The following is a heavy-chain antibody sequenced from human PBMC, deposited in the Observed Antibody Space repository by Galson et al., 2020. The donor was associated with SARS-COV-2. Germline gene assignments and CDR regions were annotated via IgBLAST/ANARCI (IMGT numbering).Heavy chain of an antibody. CDR3: ARHDRHVDTAGDYFDY. V-gene: IGHV4-39*01. CDR1: GGSISSSSYY. D-gene: IGHD5-18*01. Sequence: SETLSLTCTVSGGSISSSSYYWGWIRQPPGKGLEWIGSIYYSGSTYYNPSLKSRVTISVDTSKNQFSLKLSSVTAADTAVYYCARHDRHVDTAGDYFDYWGQGTLVTVSS. J-gene: IGHJ4*02. CDR2: IYYSGST.